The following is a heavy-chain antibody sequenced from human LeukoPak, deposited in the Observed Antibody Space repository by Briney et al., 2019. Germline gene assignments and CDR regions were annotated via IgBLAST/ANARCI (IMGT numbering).Heavy chain of an antibody. CDR2: INHSGST. CDR3: ARKGIVAVAGTLYYYGMDV. Sequence: SETLSLTCAVYGGSFSGYYWSWIRRPPGKGLEWIGEINHSGSTNYNPSLKSRVTISVDTSKNQFSLKLSSVTAADTAVYYCARKGIVAVAGTLYYYGMDVWGQGTTVTVSS. V-gene: IGHV4-34*01. CDR1: GGSFSGYY. D-gene: IGHD6-19*01. J-gene: IGHJ6*02.